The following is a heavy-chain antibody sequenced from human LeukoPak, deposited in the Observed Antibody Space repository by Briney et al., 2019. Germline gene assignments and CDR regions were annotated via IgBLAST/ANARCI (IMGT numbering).Heavy chain of an antibody. CDR3: ARAQYYLDS. CDR2: ISSSSSNR. Sequence: GGSLRLSCAASGFTFSDYYMSWIRQAPGKGLEWVSYISSSSSNRNYADSVKGRLTISRDNAKNSLYLQMNSLRAEDTAVYYCARAQYYLDSWGQGTLVTVSS. V-gene: IGHV3-11*06. J-gene: IGHJ4*02. CDR1: GFTFSDYY.